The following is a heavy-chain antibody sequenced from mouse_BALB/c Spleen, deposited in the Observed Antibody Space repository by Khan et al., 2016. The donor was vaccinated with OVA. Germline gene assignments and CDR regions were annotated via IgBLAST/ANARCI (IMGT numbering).Heavy chain of an antibody. CDR2: IDPFNGNT. J-gene: IGHJ3*01. CDR1: GYSFTTYY. CDR3: TRLGLNNWFAY. Sequence: VQLQQSGPELLKPGASVKISCKTSGYSFTTYYMHWVRQSHGKSLEWIGYIDPFNGNTNYSQKFKGRATLTVDRSSSTPYMHLSSLTSDDSSVFYFTRLGLNNWFAYWCQGTLVTVSA. D-gene: IGHD1-3*01. V-gene: IGHV1S135*01.